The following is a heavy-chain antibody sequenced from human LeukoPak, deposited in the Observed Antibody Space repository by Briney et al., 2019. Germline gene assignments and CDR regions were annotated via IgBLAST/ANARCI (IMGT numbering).Heavy chain of an antibody. Sequence: GGSLRLSCAASGFTLSDYYMSWIRQAPGKGLEWVSYISSSGSTIYYADSVKGRFTISRDNAKNSLYLQMDSLRAEDTAVYYCARPTGVYYYYMDVWGKGTTVTVSS. CDR1: GFTLSDYY. CDR2: ISSSGSTI. CDR3: ARPTGVYYYYMDV. J-gene: IGHJ6*03. V-gene: IGHV3-11*04. D-gene: IGHD7-27*01.